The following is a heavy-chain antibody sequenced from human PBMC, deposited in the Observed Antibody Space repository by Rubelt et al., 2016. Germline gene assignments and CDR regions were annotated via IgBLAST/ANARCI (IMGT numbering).Heavy chain of an antibody. CDR2: IYYSGST. D-gene: IGHD2-15*01. V-gene: IGHV4-59*08. J-gene: IGHJ6*03. Sequence: EWIGYIYYSGSTNYNPSLKSRVTISVDTSKNQFSLKLSSVTAADTAVYYCARVMVYCSGGSCYEYYYYMDVWGKGTTVTVSS. CDR3: ARVMVYCSGGSCYEYYYYMDV.